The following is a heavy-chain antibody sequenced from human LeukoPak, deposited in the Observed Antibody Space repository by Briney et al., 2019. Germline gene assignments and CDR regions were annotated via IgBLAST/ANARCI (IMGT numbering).Heavy chain of an antibody. Sequence: GGSLRLSCVASGFNVTRYSMHWVRQSPGKGLEWVSSISSSGAYTYYADSLRGRFTISRDNAKSSLYLQMNSLRDGDTALYYCARCRYGTLGGDSFDVWGQGTMVTVSS. CDR3: ARCRYGTLGGDSFDV. J-gene: IGHJ3*01. V-gene: IGHV3-21*01. CDR1: GFNVTRYS. D-gene: IGHD3-16*01. CDR2: ISSSGAYT.